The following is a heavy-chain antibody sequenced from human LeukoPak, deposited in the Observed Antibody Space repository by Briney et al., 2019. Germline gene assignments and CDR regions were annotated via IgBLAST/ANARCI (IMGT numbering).Heavy chain of an antibody. V-gene: IGHV1-18*01. D-gene: IGHD3-3*01. CDR1: GYTSTSYG. CDR3: ARDQGFPNYDFWSGYYCLDY. Sequence: ASVKVSCKASGYTSTSYGISWVRQAPGQGLEWMGWISAYNGNTNYAQKLQGRVTMTTDTSTSTAYMELRSLRSDDTAVYYCARDQGFPNYDFWSGYYCLDYWGQGTLVTVSS. CDR2: ISAYNGNT. J-gene: IGHJ4*02.